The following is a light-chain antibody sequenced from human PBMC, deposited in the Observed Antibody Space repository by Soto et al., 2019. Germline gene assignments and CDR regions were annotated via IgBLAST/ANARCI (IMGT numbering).Light chain of an antibody. CDR3: FSYTRSSTQV. Sequence: QSALTQPASVSGSLGQSITISCTGTSSDIGAYNYVSWYQQHPGKAPKVMIYDVSNRPSGVSNRFSGSKSGNTASLTISGLQAEDEADYYCFSYTRSSTQVFGGGTQLTVL. CDR1: SSDIGAYNY. CDR2: DVS. J-gene: IGLJ2*01. V-gene: IGLV2-14*01.